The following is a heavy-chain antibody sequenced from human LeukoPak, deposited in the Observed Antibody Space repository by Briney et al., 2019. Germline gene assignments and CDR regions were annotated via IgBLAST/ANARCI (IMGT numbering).Heavy chain of an antibody. CDR3: ARTGGRGSALTGYHDY. CDR1: GGSISSYY. J-gene: IGHJ4*02. Sequence: SETLSLTRIVSGGSISSYYWSWLRQPPGAGLEWTGYIYYSVCPNYSPSLKSRVTISVDTSKNQFSLKLSSVTAADTAVYYCARTGGRGSALTGYHDYWGQGALVTVSS. V-gene: IGHV4-59*08. CDR2: IYYSVCP. D-gene: IGHD3-9*01.